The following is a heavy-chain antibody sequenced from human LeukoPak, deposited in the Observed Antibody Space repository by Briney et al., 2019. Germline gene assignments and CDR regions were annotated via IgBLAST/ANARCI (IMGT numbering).Heavy chain of an antibody. CDR1: GGSISSYY. CDR2: IYYSGST. J-gene: IGHJ4*02. CDR3: ARAPGVVTSFDY. V-gene: IGHV4-59*01. Sequence: SETLSLTCTVSGGSISSYYWSWIRQPPGKGLEWIGYIYYSGSTNYNPSLKSRVTISVDTPKNQFSLKLSSVTAADTAVYYCARAPGVVTSFDYWGQGTLVSVSS. D-gene: IGHD4-23*01.